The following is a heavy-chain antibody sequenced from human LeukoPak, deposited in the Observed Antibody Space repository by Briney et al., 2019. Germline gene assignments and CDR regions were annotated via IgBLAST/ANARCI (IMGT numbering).Heavy chain of an antibody. CDR1: GFTFSNYG. CDR3: VKDQGQVYGYFDS. Sequence: GGSLRLSCAASGFTFSNYGMHWVRQAPGKGLEWVAFVYYDGRNKFYAASVKGRFTISRDNSRNSLYIQMNSLRTEDSAVYYCVKDQGQVYGYFDSWGQGTLVTVSS. J-gene: IGHJ4*02. D-gene: IGHD6-6*01. V-gene: IGHV3-30*02. CDR2: VYYDGRNK.